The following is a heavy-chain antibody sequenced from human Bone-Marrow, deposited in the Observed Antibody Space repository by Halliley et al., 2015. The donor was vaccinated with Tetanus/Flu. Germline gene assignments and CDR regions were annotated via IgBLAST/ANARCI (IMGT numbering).Heavy chain of an antibody. D-gene: IGHD3-22*01. V-gene: IGHV3-23*01. CDR2: ISGSAYST. CDR3: AKARGGYYYDD. Sequence: WVSTISGSAYSTYYADSGKGRFTISRDNSKNPLYLQMNSLRDDDTAVYYCAKARGGYYYDDWGQGTLVTVSS. J-gene: IGHJ4*02.